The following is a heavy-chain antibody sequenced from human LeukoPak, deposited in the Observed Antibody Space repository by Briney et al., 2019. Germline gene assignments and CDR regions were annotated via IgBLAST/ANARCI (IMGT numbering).Heavy chain of an antibody. D-gene: IGHD1-26*01. J-gene: IGHJ4*02. CDR3: ARALVGAATLSY. V-gene: IGHV5-51*01. CDR2: IYPGNSDT. Sequence: GESLKISCKGSGYSFTTYWIAWVRQMPGKGLEWMGVIYPGNSDTRYSPSFQGQVTLSADKSISTAYLQWSSLKASDTAIYYCARALVGAATLSYWGQGTLVTVSS. CDR1: GYSFTTYW.